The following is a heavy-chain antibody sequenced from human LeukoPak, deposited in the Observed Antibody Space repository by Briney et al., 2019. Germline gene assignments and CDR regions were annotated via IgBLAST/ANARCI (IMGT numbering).Heavy chain of an antibody. CDR3: ARDRGENHYGSGTYYNSEYYYYGMDV. Sequence: ASVKVSCKASGYTFSDYYIHWVRQAPGQGLEWMGRINPNSGGTNYAQKFQGRVTMTRDTSISTAYMELSRLRSDDTAVYYCARDRGENHYGSGTYYNSEYYYYGMDVWGQGTTVTVSS. J-gene: IGHJ6*02. D-gene: IGHD3-10*01. CDR1: GYTFSDYY. CDR2: INPNSGGT. V-gene: IGHV1-2*02.